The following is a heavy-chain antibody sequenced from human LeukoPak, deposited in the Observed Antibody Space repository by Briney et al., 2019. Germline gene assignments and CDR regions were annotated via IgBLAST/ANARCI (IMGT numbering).Heavy chain of an antibody. D-gene: IGHD6-19*01. Sequence: GGSLRLSCAASGFTFSSYAMHWVRQAPGKGLEWVAVISYDGSNKYYADSVKGRFTISRDNSKNTLYLQMNSLRAKDTAVYYCARDHGPVAGTGGFDYWGQGTLVTVSS. J-gene: IGHJ4*02. CDR2: ISYDGSNK. CDR1: GFTFSSYA. V-gene: IGHV3-30-3*01. CDR3: ARDHGPVAGTGGFDY.